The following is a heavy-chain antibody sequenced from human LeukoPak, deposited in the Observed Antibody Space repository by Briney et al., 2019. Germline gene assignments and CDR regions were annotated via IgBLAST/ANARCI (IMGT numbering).Heavy chain of an antibody. J-gene: IGHJ6*02. D-gene: IGHD2-15*01. CDR1: GFTFSSYG. V-gene: IGHV3-30*03. CDR3: ARQRVVAATRGNNYGMDV. CDR2: ISYDGSNK. Sequence: GRSLRLSCAASGFTFSSYGMHWVRQAPGKGLEWVAVISYDGSNKYYADSVKGRFTISRDNSKNTLYLQMNSLRPDDTGVYYCARQRVVAATRGNNYGMDVWGQGTTVTVSS.